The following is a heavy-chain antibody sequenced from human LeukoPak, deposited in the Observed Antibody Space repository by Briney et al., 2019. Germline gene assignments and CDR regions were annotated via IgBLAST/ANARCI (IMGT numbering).Heavy chain of an antibody. Sequence: GGSLRLSCAASGFTFSSYAMSWVRQAPGKGLEWVSAISGSGGSTYYADSVKGRFTISRDNSKNTLYLQMNSQRAEDTAVYYCAKGGYCSSTSCYGRENWFDPWGQGTLVTVSS. D-gene: IGHD2-2*01. J-gene: IGHJ5*02. CDR3: AKGGYCSSTSCYGRENWFDP. CDR1: GFTFSSYA. CDR2: ISGSGGST. V-gene: IGHV3-23*01.